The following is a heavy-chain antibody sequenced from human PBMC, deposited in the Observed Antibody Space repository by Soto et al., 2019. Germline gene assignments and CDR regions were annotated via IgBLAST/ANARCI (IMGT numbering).Heavy chain of an antibody. V-gene: IGHV4-31*03. D-gene: IGHD2-8*01. CDR2: IYYSGST. J-gene: IGHJ5*02. CDR3: ARDRTLGYCPNGVCYMRRNWFDH. Sequence: QVQLQESGPGLVKPSQPLSLTCTVSGGSISSGGYYWSWIRQHPGKGLEWIGYIYYSGSTYYNPSLKGRVTISVDTSKNQFSLKLSSVTAADTAVYYGARDRTLGYCPNGVCYMRRNWFDHWGQGTLVTVSS. CDR1: GGSISSGGYY.